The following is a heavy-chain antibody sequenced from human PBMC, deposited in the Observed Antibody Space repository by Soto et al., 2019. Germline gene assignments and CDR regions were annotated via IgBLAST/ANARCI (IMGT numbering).Heavy chain of an antibody. CDR1: GGTFSSYA. V-gene: IGHV1-69*01. Sequence: QVQLVQSGAEVKKPGSSVKVSCKASGGTFSSYAISWVRQAPGQGLEWMGGIIPIFGTANYAQKFQGRVTIPADESTSTAYMELSSLRSEDTAVYYCARGGTVTTYPYYYYGMDVWGQGTTVTVSS. CDR3: ARGGTVTTYPYYYYGMDV. J-gene: IGHJ6*02. CDR2: IIPIFGTA. D-gene: IGHD4-4*01.